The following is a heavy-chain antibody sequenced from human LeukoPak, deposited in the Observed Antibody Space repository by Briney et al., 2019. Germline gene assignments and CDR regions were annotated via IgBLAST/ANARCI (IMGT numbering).Heavy chain of an antibody. D-gene: IGHD5-24*01. Sequence: GGSLRLSCAASGFTFSSYSMNWVRQAPGKGLEWVSSISSSSSYIYYADSVKGRFTISRGNAKNSLYLQMNSLRAEDTAVYYCARDQATRGAFDIWGQGTMVTVSS. CDR1: GFTFSSYS. J-gene: IGHJ3*02. CDR2: ISSSSSYI. CDR3: ARDQATRGAFDI. V-gene: IGHV3-21*01.